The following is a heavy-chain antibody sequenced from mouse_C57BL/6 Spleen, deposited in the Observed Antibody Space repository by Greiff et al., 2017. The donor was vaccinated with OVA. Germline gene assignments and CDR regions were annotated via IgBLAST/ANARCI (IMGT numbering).Heavy chain of an antibody. D-gene: IGHD4-1*01. J-gene: IGHJ2*01. V-gene: IGHV1-82*01. Sequence: VQLQQSGPELVKPGASVKISCKASGYAFSSSWMNWVKQRPGKGLEWIGRIYPGDGDTNYNGKFKGKATLTVDTSSSTAYMQLSSLTSEDSAVCVCAREKTGTLDYWGKGTTLTVSS. CDR1: GYAFSSSW. CDR3: AREKTGTLDY. CDR2: IYPGDGDT.